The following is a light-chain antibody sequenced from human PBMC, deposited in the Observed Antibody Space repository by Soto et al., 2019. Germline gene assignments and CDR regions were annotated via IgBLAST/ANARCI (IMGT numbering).Light chain of an antibody. CDR2: GAS. CDR3: KQYNHWTRNLT. J-gene: IGKJ4*01. CDR1: QSVSTD. Sequence: EIVMTQSPATLSVSPGERATLSCRASQSVSTDLAWYQQKPGQAPRLLIYGASTRATGIPGRFSGSGSGTEFTLTHSSLQSEDFAVYYCKQYNHWTRNLTFGGGTKVEIK. V-gene: IGKV3-15*01.